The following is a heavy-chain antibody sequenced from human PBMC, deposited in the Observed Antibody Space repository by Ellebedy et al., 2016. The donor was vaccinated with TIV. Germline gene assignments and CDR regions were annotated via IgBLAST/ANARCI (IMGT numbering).Heavy chain of an antibody. CDR3: ASAYDYGDYYFDY. V-gene: IGHV5-10-1*01. CDR2: IDPSDSYT. Sequence: GESLKISXKCSGYSFTSYWISWVRQMPGKGLEWMGRIDPSDSYTNYSPSFQGHVTISADKSISTAYLQWSSLKASDTAMYYCASAYDYGDYYFDYWGQGTLVTVSS. CDR1: GYSFTSYW. J-gene: IGHJ4*02. D-gene: IGHD4-17*01.